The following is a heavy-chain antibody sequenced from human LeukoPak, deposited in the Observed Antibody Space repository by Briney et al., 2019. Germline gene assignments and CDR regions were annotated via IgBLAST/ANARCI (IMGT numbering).Heavy chain of an antibody. Sequence: GGSLRLSCAASGFTFSSFPMSWVRQAPGKGLEWVSAISSTGGTAYYADSVKGRFTISRDNSKNTLYLQMNTLRAEDTAIYYCAKNGDRGAYCSGGSCYPYYYYNMDVWGKGTTVTISS. CDR3: AKNGDRGAYCSGGSCYPYYYYNMDV. CDR1: GFTFSSFP. J-gene: IGHJ6*03. CDR2: ISSTGGTA. V-gene: IGHV3-23*01. D-gene: IGHD2-15*01.